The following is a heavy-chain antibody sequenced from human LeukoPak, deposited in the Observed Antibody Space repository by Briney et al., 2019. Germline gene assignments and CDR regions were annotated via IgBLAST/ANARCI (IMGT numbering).Heavy chain of an antibody. V-gene: IGHV3-30*03. D-gene: IGHD1-26*01. J-gene: IGHJ4*02. CDR1: GFTFSSYG. CDR3: ATNSGSYFYY. Sequence: GGSLRLSCAASGFTFSSYGMHWVRQAPGKGLEWVAVISYDGSNKYYADSVKGRFTISRDNSKNTLYLQMNSLRAEDTAVYYFATNSGSYFYYWGQGTLVTVSS. CDR2: ISYDGSNK.